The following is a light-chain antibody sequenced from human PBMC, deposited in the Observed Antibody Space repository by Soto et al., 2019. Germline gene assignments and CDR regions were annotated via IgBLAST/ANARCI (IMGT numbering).Light chain of an antibody. CDR3: SSYTTSSTFV. CDR2: DVS. Sequence: SVLAQPASVSGSPGESITISYTGTSSDVGRYDFVSWFQQHPGKAPKLMIYDVSIRPSGVSDHFSGSKSGNTASLTISGLQAEDEADYYCSSYTTSSTFVFGTGTKVTVL. V-gene: IGLV2-14*01. CDR1: SSDVGRYDF. J-gene: IGLJ1*01.